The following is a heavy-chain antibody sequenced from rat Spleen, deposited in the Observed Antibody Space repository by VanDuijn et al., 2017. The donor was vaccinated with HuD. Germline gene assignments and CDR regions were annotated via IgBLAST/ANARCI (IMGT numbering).Heavy chain of an antibody. CDR3: ARHPWGD. D-gene: IGHD1-7*01. J-gene: IGHJ2*01. V-gene: IGHV5S14*01. Sequence: EVQLVESGGGLVQPGRSMKLSCAASGFTFSNYGMAWVRQTPTKGLEWVASIRTGGAYTYYRVSVKGRCTISRDNAKNTQYLQMDSLRSEDTATYYCARHPWGDWGQGVMVTVSS. CDR2: IRTGGAYT. CDR1: GFTFSNYG.